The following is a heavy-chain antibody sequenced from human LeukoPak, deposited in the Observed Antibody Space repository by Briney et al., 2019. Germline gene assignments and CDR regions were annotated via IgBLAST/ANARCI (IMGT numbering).Heavy chain of an antibody. J-gene: IGHJ6*03. CDR1: GGSISSSSYY. CDR3: ARAGRKYYYYYYMDV. CDR2: IYYSGST. Sequence: SETLSLTCTVSGGSISSSSYYWGWIRQPPGKGLEWIGSIYYSGSTYYNPSLKSRVTISVDTSKNQFSLKLSSVTAADTAVYYCARAGRKYYYYYYMDVWGKGTTVTVSS. V-gene: IGHV4-39*07.